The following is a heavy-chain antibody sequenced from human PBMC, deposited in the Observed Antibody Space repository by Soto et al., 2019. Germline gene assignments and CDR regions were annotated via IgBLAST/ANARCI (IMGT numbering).Heavy chain of an antibody. D-gene: IGHD1-26*01. CDR2: IKQDGGEA. J-gene: IGHJ4*02. CDR1: GFTFSTYW. CDR3: ARGPELGIYPVPGLDY. Sequence: EVQLVESGGGLVQPGGSLRLSCAASGFTFSTYWMNWVRQAPGKGLEWVANIKQDGGEAYYVDSVKGRFRILRDNAKNLVFLQIDSLRVDDTAVYYCARGPELGIYPVPGLDYWGQGTLVTASS. V-gene: IGHV3-7*01.